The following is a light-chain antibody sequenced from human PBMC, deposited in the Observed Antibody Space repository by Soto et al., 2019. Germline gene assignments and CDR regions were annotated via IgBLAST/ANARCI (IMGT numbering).Light chain of an antibody. V-gene: IGLV1-51*01. Sequence: QSVLTQPPSVSAAAGQMVTISCSGSTSNIACNYVSWYQQFPGTAPKILIYEINSRPPGVSDRFSASKSGTSATLAITGLQPGDEAHYYCGTWDNSRSVVVFGGGTKLTVL. J-gene: IGLJ3*02. CDR1: TSNIACNY. CDR3: GTWDNSRSVVV. CDR2: EIN.